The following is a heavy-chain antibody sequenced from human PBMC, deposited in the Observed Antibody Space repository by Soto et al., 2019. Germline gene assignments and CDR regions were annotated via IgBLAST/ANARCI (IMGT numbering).Heavy chain of an antibody. J-gene: IGHJ4*02. V-gene: IGHV3-21*01. CDR2: ISGSRDNI. Sequence: PGGSLRLSCAASGFTFTTYTMNWVRQAPGKGLEWVSSISGSRDNIYYADSVQGRFTISRDNAKTSLYLQMDSLRAEDTAVYYCARDFVVVPAFIADDSGPATLVT. D-gene: IGHD2-2*01. CDR1: GFTFTTYT. CDR3: ARDFVVVPAFIADD.